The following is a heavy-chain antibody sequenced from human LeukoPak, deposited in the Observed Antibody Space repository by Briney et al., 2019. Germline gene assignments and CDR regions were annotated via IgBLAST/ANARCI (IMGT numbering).Heavy chain of an antibody. J-gene: IGHJ4*02. CDR1: GYRFTRYW. Sequence: GESLKISCKGSGYRFTRYWIAWVRQMPGKGLQWMGIIDPGDSETRYSPSFQGQVTITADKSISTAYLQWSSLKASDTAMYHCARRGFGTGDLDYWGQGTLVTVSS. CDR3: ARRGFGTGDLDY. D-gene: IGHD3-10*01. CDR2: IDPGDSET. V-gene: IGHV5-51*01.